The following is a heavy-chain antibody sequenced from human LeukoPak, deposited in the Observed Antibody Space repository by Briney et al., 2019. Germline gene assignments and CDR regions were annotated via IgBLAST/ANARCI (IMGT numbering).Heavy chain of an antibody. D-gene: IGHD6-6*01. V-gene: IGHV1-18*01. CDR2: ISAYNGNT. J-gene: IGHJ4*02. Sequence: ASVKVSCKASGYTFTSYGISWVRQAPGQGLEWMGWISAYNGNTNYAQKLQGRVTIIRNTSISTAYMELSSLRSEDAAVYYCARETSSRYFDFWGQGTLLTVSS. CDR3: ARETSSRYFDF. CDR1: GYTFTSYG.